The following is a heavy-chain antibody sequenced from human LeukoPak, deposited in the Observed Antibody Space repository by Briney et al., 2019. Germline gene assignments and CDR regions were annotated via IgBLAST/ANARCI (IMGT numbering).Heavy chain of an antibody. CDR2: IYYSGST. J-gene: IGHJ3*02. V-gene: IGHV4-59*01. CDR1: GGSISSYY. D-gene: IGHD3-16*01. CDR3: ARARYANAWYAFDI. Sequence: SETLSLTCTVSGGSISSYYWSWIRQPPGKGLEWIGYIYYSGSTNYNPSLNSRVTISVDTSKNQFSVKLTSVTAADTAVYYCARARYANAWYAFDIWGQGTMVTVSS.